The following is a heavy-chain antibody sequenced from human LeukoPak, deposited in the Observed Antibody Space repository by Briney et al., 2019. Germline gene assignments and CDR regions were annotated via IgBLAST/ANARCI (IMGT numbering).Heavy chain of an antibody. Sequence: GGSLRLSCAASGLTFNTYSMNWVRQAPGKGVEWVSYISSGGSTTEYADSVKGRFTISRDNAKNSLYLQMSSLRDEDTAVYYCARERIYDFDLWGRGTLVTVSS. J-gene: IGHJ2*01. CDR1: GLTFNTYS. CDR2: ISSGGSTT. D-gene: IGHD5/OR15-5a*01. V-gene: IGHV3-48*02. CDR3: ARERIYDFDL.